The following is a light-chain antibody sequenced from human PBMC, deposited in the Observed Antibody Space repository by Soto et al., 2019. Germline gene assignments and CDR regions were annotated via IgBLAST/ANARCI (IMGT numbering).Light chain of an antibody. CDR2: WAS. Sequence: DIVMTQSPDSLAVSLGERATINCKSSQSVLFRSNNRNYLAWFQQKPGQPPKLLIYWASTRESGVPDRFTGAGSGTDFTLTIASLQAEDVAVYYCQQYYSDPLTFGQGTRLEIK. CDR1: QSVLFRSNNRNY. V-gene: IGKV4-1*01. CDR3: QQYYSDPLT. J-gene: IGKJ5*01.